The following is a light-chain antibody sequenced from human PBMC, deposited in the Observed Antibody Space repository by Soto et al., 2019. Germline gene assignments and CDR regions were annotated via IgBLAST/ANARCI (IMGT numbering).Light chain of an antibody. CDR2: GAS. CDR3: QHYSTWLWT. Sequence: EIVMTQSPATLSVSPGERATLSCRAIQSVSSKLAWYQQKPGQGPRLLIYGASTRATGIPARFSGSGSGTEFTLTLSSLQSEDFAVYYCQHYSTWLWTFGQGTKVEIK. CDR1: QSVSSK. V-gene: IGKV3-15*01. J-gene: IGKJ1*01.